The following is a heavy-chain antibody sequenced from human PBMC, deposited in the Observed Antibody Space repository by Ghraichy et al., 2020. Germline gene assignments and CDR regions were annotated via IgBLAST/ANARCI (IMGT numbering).Heavy chain of an antibody. J-gene: IGHJ4*02. CDR3: ARGSSPNYDFWSGYSSYFDY. D-gene: IGHD3-3*01. Sequence: SETLSLTCTVSGGSISSGGYYWSWIRQHPGKGLEWIGYIYYSGSTYYNPSLKSRVTISVDTSKNQFSLKLSSVTAADTAVYYCARGSSPNYDFWSGYSSYFDYWGQGTLVTVSS. CDR1: GGSISSGGYY. V-gene: IGHV4-31*03. CDR2: IYYSGST.